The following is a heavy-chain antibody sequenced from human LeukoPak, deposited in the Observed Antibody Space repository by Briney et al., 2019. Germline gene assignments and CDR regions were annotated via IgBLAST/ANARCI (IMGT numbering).Heavy chain of an antibody. CDR1: GFTFSSYG. CDR3: AQLVGGTGSYS. CDR2: IGSSGGTT. J-gene: IGHJ4*02. V-gene: IGHV3-23*01. D-gene: IGHD3-10*01. Sequence: PGGSLRLSCAASGFTFSSYGMGWVRQAPGKGLEWVSSIGSSGGTTKYADSVKGRFTISRDNSKNTLYLQMNNLRAEDMALYYCAQLVGGTGSYSWGQETLVTVSS.